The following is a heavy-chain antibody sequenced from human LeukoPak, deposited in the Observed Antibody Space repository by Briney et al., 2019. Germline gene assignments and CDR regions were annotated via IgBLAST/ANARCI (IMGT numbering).Heavy chain of an antibody. D-gene: IGHD1-26*01. CDR3: TTYIRGHY. V-gene: IGHV3-73*01. J-gene: IGHJ4*02. Sequence: PGGSLRLSCSASGFVFSDSHIHWVRQATGKGLEWVGRITTRTTNYATQYGSSVKGRFTISRDDSQKTAYLQMNTLTIEDTAVYLCTTYIRGHYWGQGTLVTVSA. CDR1: GFVFSDSH. CDR2: ITTRTTNYAT.